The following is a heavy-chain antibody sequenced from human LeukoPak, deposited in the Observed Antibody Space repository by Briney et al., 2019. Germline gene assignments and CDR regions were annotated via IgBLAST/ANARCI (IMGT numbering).Heavy chain of an antibody. CDR2: IKEDGSEK. D-gene: IGHD6-19*01. V-gene: IGHV3-7*01. Sequence: GGSLRLSCAASGFTFSSNWMSWVRQAPGKGLEWVANIKEDGSEKYYVDSVKGRFTISRDISKNMLYLQMNSLRPEDTAVYSCARDRGWSFDYWSQGTLVTVSS. J-gene: IGHJ4*02. CDR3: ARDRGWSFDY. CDR1: GFTFSSNW.